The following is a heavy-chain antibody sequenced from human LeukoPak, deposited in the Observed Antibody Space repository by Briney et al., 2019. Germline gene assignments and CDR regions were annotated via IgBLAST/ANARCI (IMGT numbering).Heavy chain of an antibody. Sequence: GGSLRLSCAASGFTFSSYAMSWVRQAPGKGLEWVSAISGSGRSTYYADSVKARFTISRDNSKNTLYLQMNSLRAEDTAVYYYAKGYCSTTSCRNFDSWGQGTLVTVSS. CDR3: AKGYCSTTSCRNFDS. J-gene: IGHJ4*02. D-gene: IGHD2-2*01. CDR1: GFTFSSYA. V-gene: IGHV3-23*01. CDR2: ISGSGRST.